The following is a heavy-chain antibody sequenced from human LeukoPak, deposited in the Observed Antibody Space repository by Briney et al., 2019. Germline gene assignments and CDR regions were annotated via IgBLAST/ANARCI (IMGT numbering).Heavy chain of an antibody. D-gene: IGHD1-26*01. Sequence: ASVKVSCKASGYTFTSYGISWVRQAPGQGLEWMGWISGYNGNTNYAQKLQGRVTMTTDTSTSTAYMELRSLTSDDTAVYYCSRLISIVGVADDYWGQGTLVTAPS. J-gene: IGHJ4*02. CDR1: GYTFTSYG. CDR3: SRLISIVGVADDY. CDR2: ISGYNGNT. V-gene: IGHV1-18*01.